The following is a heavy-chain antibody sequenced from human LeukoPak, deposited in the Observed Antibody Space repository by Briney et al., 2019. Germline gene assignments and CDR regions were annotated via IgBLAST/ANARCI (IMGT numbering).Heavy chain of an antibody. D-gene: IGHD3-3*01. CDR1: GFTFSSYS. CDR3: AKTPYYDFWSDSPLDY. V-gene: IGHV3-9*01. J-gene: IGHJ4*02. Sequence: PGGSLRLSCAASGFTFSSYSMNWVRQAPGKGLEWVSGISWNSGSIGYADSVKGRFTISRDNAKNSLYLQMNSLRAEDTALYYCAKTPYYDFWSDSPLDYWGQGTLVTVSS. CDR2: ISWNSGSI.